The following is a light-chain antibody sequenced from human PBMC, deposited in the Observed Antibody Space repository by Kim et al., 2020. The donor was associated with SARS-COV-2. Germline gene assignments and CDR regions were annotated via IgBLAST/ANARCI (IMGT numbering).Light chain of an antibody. CDR3: AAWDDRLNGFYD. CDR1: SSNIGSNT. Sequence: ELTQPPSVSGTPGQRVTISCSGSSSNIGSNTVNWYQQLPGTAPKVLMYKNNQRPSGVPDRFSGSKSGTSASLAISGLQSEDEADYYCAAWDDRLNGFYDFGTGTKVTVL. J-gene: IGLJ1*01. V-gene: IGLV1-44*01. CDR2: KNN.